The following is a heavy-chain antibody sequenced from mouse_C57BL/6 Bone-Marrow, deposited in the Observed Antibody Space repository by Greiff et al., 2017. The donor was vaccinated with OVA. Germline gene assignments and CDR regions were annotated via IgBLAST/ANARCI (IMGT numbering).Heavy chain of an antibody. Sequence: VQLQQSGAELVKPGASVKISCKASGYAFSSYWMNWVKQRPGKGLEWIGQIYPGDGDTNYNGKFKGKATLTADKSSSTAYMQLSSLPSEDSAVYFGARAGYGSDWYFDVWGTGTTVTVSS. CDR1: GYAFSSYW. CDR3: ARAGYGSDWYFDV. D-gene: IGHD1-1*01. J-gene: IGHJ1*03. CDR2: IYPGDGDT. V-gene: IGHV1-80*01.